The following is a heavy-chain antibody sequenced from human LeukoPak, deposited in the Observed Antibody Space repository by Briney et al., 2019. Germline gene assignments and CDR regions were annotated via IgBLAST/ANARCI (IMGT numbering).Heavy chain of an antibody. CDR3: ARQHCSGGSCYNWSDP. D-gene: IGHD2-15*01. V-gene: IGHV4-59*01. Sequence: SETLSLTCTVSGGSISSYYWSWIRQPPGKGLEWIGYIYYSGSTNYNPSLKSRVTISVDTSKNQFSLKLSSVTAADTAVYYCARQHCSGGSCYNWSDPWGQGTLVTVSS. CDR2: IYYSGST. CDR1: GGSISSYY. J-gene: IGHJ5*02.